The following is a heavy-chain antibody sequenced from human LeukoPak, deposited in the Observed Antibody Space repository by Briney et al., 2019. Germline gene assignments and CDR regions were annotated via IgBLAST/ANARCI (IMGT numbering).Heavy chain of an antibody. CDR3: ARLVVVTASPPGDY. J-gene: IGHJ4*02. CDR2: IYYSGNT. CDR1: GGSISNYY. D-gene: IGHD2-21*02. V-gene: IGHV4-39*07. Sequence: SETLSLTCTVSGGSISNYYWGWIRQAPGKGLEWIGSIYYSGNTYYNSSLKSRVTISVDTSKNQFSLKLSSVTAADTAVYYCARLVVVTASPPGDYWGQGTLVTVSS.